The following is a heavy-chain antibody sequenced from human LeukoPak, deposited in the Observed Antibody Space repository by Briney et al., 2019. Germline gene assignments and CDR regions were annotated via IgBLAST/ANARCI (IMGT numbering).Heavy chain of an antibody. J-gene: IGHJ4*02. V-gene: IGHV3-48*03. CDR3: ARGTRHGWELVV. CDR1: RFTFSSYE. D-gene: IGHD1-26*01. CDR2: ISSSGSTI. Sequence: GGSLRLSCAASRFTFSSYEMNWVRHAPGKGLEWVSYISSSGSTISYADSVKGRFTISRDNAKNSLFLQMNSLRAEDTAVYYCARGTRHGWELVVWGQGTLVTVSS.